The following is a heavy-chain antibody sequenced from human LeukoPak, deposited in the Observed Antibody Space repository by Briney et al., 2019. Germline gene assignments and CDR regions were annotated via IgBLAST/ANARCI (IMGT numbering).Heavy chain of an antibody. CDR2: IYNRVNT. CDR3: ASYSNTPGLFFDY. D-gene: IGHD4-11*01. V-gene: IGHV4-39*01. Sequence: PSETLSLTCTVSGGSVSSSDYNWAWIRQPPGKGLEWIGSIYNRVNTYYNPSLKSQVTISVDTSKNQFSLKLNFVTAADTAVYSCASYSNTPGLFFDYWGQGTLVTVSS. J-gene: IGHJ4*02. CDR1: GGSVSSSDYN.